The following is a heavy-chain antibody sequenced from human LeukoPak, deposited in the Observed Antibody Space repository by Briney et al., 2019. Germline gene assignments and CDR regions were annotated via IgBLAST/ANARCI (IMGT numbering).Heavy chain of an antibody. D-gene: IGHD1-1*01. Sequence: GGSLRLSCAASGFTFSSYGMHWVRQAPGKGLEWVAFIRYDGSNKYYADSVKGRFTISRDNSKNTLYLQMNSLRAEDTAVYYCAKIQLEQNAFDIWGQGTMVTVSS. CDR1: GFTFSSYG. V-gene: IGHV3-30*02. CDR3: AKIQLEQNAFDI. CDR2: IRYDGSNK. J-gene: IGHJ3*02.